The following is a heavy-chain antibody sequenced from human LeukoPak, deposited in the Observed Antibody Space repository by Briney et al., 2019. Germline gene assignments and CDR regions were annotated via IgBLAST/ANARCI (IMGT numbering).Heavy chain of an antibody. V-gene: IGHV4-39*07. J-gene: IGHJ4*02. CDR3: ARGTVYSYGLFDY. CDR2: IYYSGST. Sequence: PSETLSLTCTVSGGSISSNSYYWGWIRQSPGKGLEWIGSIYYSGSTYYNPSLKSRVTISVDTSKNQFSLKLSSVTAADTAVYYCARGTVYSYGLFDYWGQGTLVTVSS. D-gene: IGHD5-18*01. CDR1: GGSISSNSYY.